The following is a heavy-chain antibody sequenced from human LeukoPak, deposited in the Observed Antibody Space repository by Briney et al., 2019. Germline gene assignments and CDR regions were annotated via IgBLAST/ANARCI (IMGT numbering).Heavy chain of an antibody. CDR1: GFTFSNAW. D-gene: IGHD3-22*01. CDR3: TTDLLYYYDSSGYYHFDY. Sequence: GGSLRLSCAASGFTFSNAWMSWVRQAPGKGLEWVGRIKSKTDGGTTDYAAPVKGRFTISRDDSKNTLYLQMNSLKTEDTAVYYCTTDLLYYYDSSGYYHFDYWGQGTLVTVSS. J-gene: IGHJ4*02. V-gene: IGHV3-15*01. CDR2: IKSKTDGGTT.